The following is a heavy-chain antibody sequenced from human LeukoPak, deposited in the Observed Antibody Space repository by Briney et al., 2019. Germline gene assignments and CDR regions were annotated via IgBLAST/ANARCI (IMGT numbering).Heavy chain of an antibody. CDR1: GFTFSIYA. CDR2: LSDDGSNK. V-gene: IGHV3-23*01. D-gene: IGHD1-26*01. CDR3: AKDAHSGSYFDY. J-gene: IGHJ4*01. Sequence: PGGSLRLSCAAYGFTFSIYAMSWVRQAPGKGLEWVAALSDDGSNKFYADSVKGRLTISRDNSKNTLYLQMNSLRVEDTAVYYCAKDAHSGSYFDYWGQGILVTVSS.